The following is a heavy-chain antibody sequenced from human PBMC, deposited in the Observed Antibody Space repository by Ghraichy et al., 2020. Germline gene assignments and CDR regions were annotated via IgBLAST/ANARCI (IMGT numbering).Heavy chain of an antibody. D-gene: IGHD3-22*01. CDR2: IYHSGST. J-gene: IGHJ4*02. CDR3: ARVDSSGYYFDY. Sequence: SETLSLTCAVYGGSFSGYYWSWIRQPPGKGLEWIGEIYHSGSTNYNPSLKSRVTISVDTSKNQFSLKLSSVTAADTAVYYCARVDSSGYYFDYWGQGTLVTVSS. V-gene: IGHV4-34*01. CDR1: GGSFSGYY.